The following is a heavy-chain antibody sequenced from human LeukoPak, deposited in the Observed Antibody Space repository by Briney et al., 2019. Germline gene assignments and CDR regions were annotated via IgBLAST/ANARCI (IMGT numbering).Heavy chain of an antibody. J-gene: IGHJ4*02. D-gene: IGHD1-26*01. Sequence: SETLSPTCTVSGGSSSSSYWSWIRQPPGKGLEWIGYIYYSGSTNYNPSLKSRVTISVDTSNKHFSLMLTSVTAADTAVYYCARQTSRGGATDYWGQGTLVTVSS. CDR1: GGSSSSSY. CDR2: IYYSGST. V-gene: IGHV4-59*08. CDR3: ARQTSRGGATDY.